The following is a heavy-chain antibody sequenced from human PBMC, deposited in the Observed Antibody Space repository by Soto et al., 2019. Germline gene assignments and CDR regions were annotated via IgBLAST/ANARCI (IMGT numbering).Heavy chain of an antibody. CDR1: GGTFSSDA. Sequence: SVQVSCKASGGTFSSDAISWVRQAPGQGLEWMGGIIPIFGTANYAQKFQGRVTITADESTSTAYMELSSLRSEDTAVYYCARCITGTRGYYYYYGMDVWGQGTTVTVSS. CDR2: IIPIFGTA. V-gene: IGHV1-69*13. J-gene: IGHJ6*02. D-gene: IGHD1-7*01. CDR3: ARCITGTRGYYYYYGMDV.